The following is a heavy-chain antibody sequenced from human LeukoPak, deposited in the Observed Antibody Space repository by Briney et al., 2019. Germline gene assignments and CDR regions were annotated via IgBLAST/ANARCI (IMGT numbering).Heavy chain of an antibody. D-gene: IGHD3-10*01. CDR3: ARSAITMVRGGGGYYFDY. CDR1: GYTFTGYY. V-gene: IGHV1-2*02. Sequence: GASVKVSCKASGYTFTGYYMHWVRQAPGQGLEWMGWINPNSGGTNYAQKFQGRVTMTRDTSISTAYMELSRLRSDDTAVYYCARSAITMVRGGGGYYFDYWGQGTLVTVSS. J-gene: IGHJ4*02. CDR2: INPNSGGT.